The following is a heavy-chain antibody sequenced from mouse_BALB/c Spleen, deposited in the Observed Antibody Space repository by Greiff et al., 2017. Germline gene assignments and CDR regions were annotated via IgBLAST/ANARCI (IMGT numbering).Heavy chain of an antibody. D-gene: IGHD2-10*01. CDR2: ISSGSSTI. CDR1: GFTFSSFG. V-gene: IGHV5-17*02. CDR3: ARSRTVGAMDY. Sequence: EVQRVESGGGLVQPGGSRKLSCAASGFTFSSFGMHWVRQAPEKWLEWVAYISSGSSTIYYADTVKGRFTISRDNPKNTLFLQMTSLRSEDTAMYYCARSRTVGAMDYWGQGTSVTVSS. J-gene: IGHJ4*01.